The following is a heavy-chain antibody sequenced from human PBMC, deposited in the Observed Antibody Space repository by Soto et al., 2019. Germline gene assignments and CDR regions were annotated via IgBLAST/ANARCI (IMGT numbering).Heavy chain of an antibody. D-gene: IGHD3-16*01. Sequence: ASVKVSCKASGYTYTRYAMDWVRQAPGQRLEWMGWINAGNGNTKYSQKFQGRVTITRDTSASTAYMELSSLRSEDTAVYYCARGEYGGKFYYYGLDVWGQGTTVTVSS. CDR2: INAGNGNT. J-gene: IGHJ6*02. CDR3: ARGEYGGKFYYYGLDV. CDR1: GYTYTRYA. V-gene: IGHV1-3*01.